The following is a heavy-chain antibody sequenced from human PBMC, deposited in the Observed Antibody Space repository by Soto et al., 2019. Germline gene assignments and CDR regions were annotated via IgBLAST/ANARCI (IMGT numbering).Heavy chain of an antibody. CDR3: ARGGGGVRGVSNWFDP. V-gene: IGHV1-18*01. Sequence: QVQLVQSGAEVKKPGASVKVSCKTSGYKFTNFGITWVRQAPGQGLEWMGWNSPYNGDTNYAQKFQGRITMTTDASTTPGYMELRSLTSDDTAVYYCARGGGGVRGVSNWFDPWGQGTLLTVSS. J-gene: IGHJ5*02. CDR2: NSPYNGDT. CDR1: GYKFTNFG. D-gene: IGHD3-10*01.